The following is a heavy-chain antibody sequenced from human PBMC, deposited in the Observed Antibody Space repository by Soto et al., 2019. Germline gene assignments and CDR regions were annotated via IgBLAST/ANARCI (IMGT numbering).Heavy chain of an antibody. Sequence: SETLSLTCAVYGGSFSGYYWSWIRQPPGKGLEWIGEINHSGSTNYNPSLKSRVTISVDTSKNQFSLKLSFVTAAETAVYYCARGQLLGYCSSTSCYRYNWFDPWGQGTLVTVSS. CDR3: ARGQLLGYCSSTSCYRYNWFDP. CDR2: INHSGST. CDR1: GGSFSGYY. J-gene: IGHJ5*02. D-gene: IGHD2-2*01. V-gene: IGHV4-34*01.